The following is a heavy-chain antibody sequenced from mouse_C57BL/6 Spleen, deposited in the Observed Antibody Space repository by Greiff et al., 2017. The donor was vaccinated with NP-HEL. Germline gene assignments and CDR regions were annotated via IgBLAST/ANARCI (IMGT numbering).Heavy chain of an antibody. D-gene: IGHD2-4*01. J-gene: IGHJ2*01. CDR1: GYTFTSYW. Sequence: QVQLQQPGAELVRPGTSVKLSCKASGYTFTSYWMHWVKQRPGQGLEWIGVIDPSDSYTNYNQKFKGKATLTVDTSSSTAYMQLSSLTSEDSAVYYCARYYYDYPFDYWGQGTTLTVSS. CDR3: ARYYYDYPFDY. CDR2: IDPSDSYT. V-gene: IGHV1-59*01.